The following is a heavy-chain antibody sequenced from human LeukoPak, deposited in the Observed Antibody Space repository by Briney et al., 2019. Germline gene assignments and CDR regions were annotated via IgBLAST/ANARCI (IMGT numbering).Heavy chain of an antibody. Sequence: GGSLRLSCAASGFTFSSCALHWVRQPPAKGLERVSFISSYGSSMYYADSVKGRFTSFRDNAKNSLYLQMNSLRAEDTAVYYCARGLYTYGPNNGFDPCGQGTLVTVSS. CDR3: ARGLYTYGPNNGFDP. V-gene: IGHV3-48*04. CDR1: GFTFSSCA. D-gene: IGHD5-18*01. CDR2: ISSYGSSM. J-gene: IGHJ5*02.